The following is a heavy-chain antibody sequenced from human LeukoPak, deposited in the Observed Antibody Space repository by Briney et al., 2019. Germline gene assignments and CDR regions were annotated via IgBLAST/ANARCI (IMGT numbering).Heavy chain of an antibody. CDR3: AGERGVGEFY. D-gene: IGHD3-10*01. V-gene: IGHV3-21*01. J-gene: IGHJ4*02. Sequence: GGSLRLSCAAFGFTVSNNFLSWVRQAPGKGLEWVPSISSSSSSIYYADSVKGRFSISRDNAKNSLYLQMNSLSAEDTAVYYCAGERGVGEFYWGQGTLVTVSS. CDR1: GFTVSNNF. CDR2: ISSSSSSI.